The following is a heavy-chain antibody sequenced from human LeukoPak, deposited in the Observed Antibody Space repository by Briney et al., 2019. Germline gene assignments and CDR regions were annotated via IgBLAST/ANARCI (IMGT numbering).Heavy chain of an antibody. CDR3: ARDRVYFNNSGYYYAY. CDR2: ISAYNGHT. Sequence: GASVKVSCKASGYTFPSYGISWVRQAPGQGLEWMGWISAYNGHTNYAQKLQGRVTVTTDTSTSTAYMELRSLRSDDTAVYYCARDRVYFNNSGYYYAYWGQGTLVTVSS. V-gene: IGHV1-18*01. D-gene: IGHD3-22*01. CDR1: GYTFPSYG. J-gene: IGHJ4*02.